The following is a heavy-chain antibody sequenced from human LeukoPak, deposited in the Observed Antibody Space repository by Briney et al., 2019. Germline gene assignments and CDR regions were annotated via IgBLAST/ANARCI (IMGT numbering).Heavy chain of an antibody. Sequence: GGSLRLSCAASGFTFNSYSMNWVRQAPGKGLEWISFISSSSGTIYYADSVKGRFTVSRDNAKNSLSLQMNSLRAGDTAVYYCAKQLGYCSDGSCYFPYWGQGTLVTVSS. CDR1: GFTFNSYS. CDR2: ISSSSGTI. V-gene: IGHV3-48*01. J-gene: IGHJ4*02. CDR3: AKQLGYCSDGSCYFPY. D-gene: IGHD2-15*01.